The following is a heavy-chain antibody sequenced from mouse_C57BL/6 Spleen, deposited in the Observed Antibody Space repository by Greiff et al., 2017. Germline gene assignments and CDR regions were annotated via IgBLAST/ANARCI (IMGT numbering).Heavy chain of an antibody. V-gene: IGHV1-22*01. Sequence: VQLQQSGPELVKPGASVKMSCKASGYTFTDYNMHWVKQSHGKSLEWIGYINPNNGGTSYNQKFKGKATLTVNKSSSTAYMELRSLTSEDSAVYYCARGHYDASYFDVWGTGTTVTVSS. J-gene: IGHJ1*03. D-gene: IGHD2-3*01. CDR1: GYTFTDYN. CDR3: ARGHYDASYFDV. CDR2: INPNNGGT.